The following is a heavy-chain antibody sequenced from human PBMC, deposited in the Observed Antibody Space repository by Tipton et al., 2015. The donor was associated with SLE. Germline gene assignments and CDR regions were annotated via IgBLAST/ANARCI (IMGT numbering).Heavy chain of an antibody. CDR1: GFNFRRNW. D-gene: IGHD5-18*01. CDR2: MNSDGSNI. CDR3: VREGDTAFDY. V-gene: IGHV3-74*01. Sequence: GSLRLSCAASGFNFRRNWMRWVRQVPGRGLVWVSRMNSDGSNIFYSDSVKGRFTISRDNAKNTVYLQMNSLRAEDTAVYYCVREGDTAFDYWGQGTLVTVSS. J-gene: IGHJ4*02.